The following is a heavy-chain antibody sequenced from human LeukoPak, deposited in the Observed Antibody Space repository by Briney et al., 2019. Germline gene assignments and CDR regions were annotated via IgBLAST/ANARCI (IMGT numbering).Heavy chain of an antibody. CDR3: ARARRFGELLRLEFDY. CDR2: INPNSGGT. J-gene: IGHJ4*02. D-gene: IGHD3-10*01. Sequence: ASVKVSCKASGYTFTGYYMHWVRQAPGQGLEWMGWINPNSGGTNYAQKFQGRVTMTRDTSISTAYMELSRLRSDDTAVYYCARARRFGELLRLEFDYWGQGTLVTVSS. V-gene: IGHV1-2*02. CDR1: GYTFTGYY.